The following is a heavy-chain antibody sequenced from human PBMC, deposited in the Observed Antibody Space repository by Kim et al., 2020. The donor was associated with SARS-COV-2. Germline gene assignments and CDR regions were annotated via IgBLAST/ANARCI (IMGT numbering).Heavy chain of an antibody. Sequence: ASVKVSCKASGYSFTSYAMNWVRQAPGQGLQWMGWINTNTGNPTYAPGFTGRFVFSLDTSVSTAHLQISSLKDEDAAVYYCAREIKDDILTDGAFDIWGQGTMVTVSS. CDR2: INTNTGNP. CDR3: AREIKDDILTDGAFDI. D-gene: IGHD3-9*01. J-gene: IGHJ3*02. CDR1: GYSFTSYA. V-gene: IGHV7-4-1*02.